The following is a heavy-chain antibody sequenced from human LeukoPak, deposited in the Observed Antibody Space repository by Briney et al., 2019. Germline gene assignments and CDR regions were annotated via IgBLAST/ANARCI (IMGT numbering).Heavy chain of an antibody. CDR1: GFTFSSYA. CDR2: ISGSGGST. D-gene: IGHD3-3*01. CDR3: ANAPYSTIFGVVITHFDY. V-gene: IGHV3-23*01. J-gene: IGHJ4*02. Sequence: GGSLRLSCAASGFTFSSYAMSWVRQAPGKGLEWVSAISGSGGSTYYADSVKGRFTISRDNSKNTLYQQMNSLRAEDTAVYYCANAPYSTIFGVVITHFDYWGQGTLVTVSS.